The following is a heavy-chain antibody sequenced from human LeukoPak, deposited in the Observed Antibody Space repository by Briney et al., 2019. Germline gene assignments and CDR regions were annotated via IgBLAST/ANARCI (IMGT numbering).Heavy chain of an antibody. J-gene: IGHJ4*02. Sequence: PSETLSLTCTVSGYSISSGYYWGWIRQPPGKGLEWIGEINHSGSTNYNPSLKSRVTISVDTPKNQFSLKLSSVTAADTAVYYCARSGYGGYDYYDYWGQGTLVTVSS. CDR1: GYSISSGYY. D-gene: IGHD5-12*01. CDR3: ARSGYGGYDYYDY. CDR2: INHSGST. V-gene: IGHV4-38-2*02.